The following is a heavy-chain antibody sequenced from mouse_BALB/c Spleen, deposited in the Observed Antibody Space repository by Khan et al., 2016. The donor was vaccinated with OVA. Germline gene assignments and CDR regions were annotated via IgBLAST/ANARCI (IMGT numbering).Heavy chain of an antibody. V-gene: IGHV1-5*01. D-gene: IGHD2-1*01. CDR1: GYTFTKYW. Sequence: VQLQQSGTVLARPGASVQMSCKASGYTFTKYWMHWVKERPGQGLEWIGTIYPGNNDTNYNQKFTGKAKLTAVTSTSTAYMELSSLTNEDSAVYYCARNGFCNYEFWDYWGHGTTLTVSS. J-gene: IGHJ2*01. CDR3: ARNGFCNYEFWDY. CDR2: IYPGNNDT.